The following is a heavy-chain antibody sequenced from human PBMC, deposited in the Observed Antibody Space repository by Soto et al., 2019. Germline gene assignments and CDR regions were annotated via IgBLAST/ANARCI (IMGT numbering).Heavy chain of an antibody. CDR1: GYTFTNYD. Sequence: QVHLVQSGAEVKQPGASVRVSCKASGYTFTNYDITWVRQATGQGLEWMGWMNPDSENTGSPQKFQGRVTMTVNTSINTAYRELTSLRSEDTAVYYCTRAQFEFGSYFGLDVWGQGTTVTVSS. D-gene: IGHD3-10*01. V-gene: IGHV1-8*01. J-gene: IGHJ6*02. CDR3: TRAQFEFGSYFGLDV. CDR2: MNPDSENT.